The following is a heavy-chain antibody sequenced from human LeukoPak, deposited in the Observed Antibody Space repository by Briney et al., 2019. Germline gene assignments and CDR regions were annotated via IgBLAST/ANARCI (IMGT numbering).Heavy chain of an antibody. D-gene: IGHD6-13*01. CDR1: GGSISSYY. CDR2: IYYSGST. J-gene: IGHJ5*02. CDR3: AREVAAAEVA. Sequence: SETLSLTCTASGGSISSYYWSWIRQPPGKGLEWIGYIYYSGSTKYNPSLKSRVTISVDMSKNQFSLKLSSVTAADTAVYYCAREVAAAEVAWGQGTLVTVSS. V-gene: IGHV4-59*12.